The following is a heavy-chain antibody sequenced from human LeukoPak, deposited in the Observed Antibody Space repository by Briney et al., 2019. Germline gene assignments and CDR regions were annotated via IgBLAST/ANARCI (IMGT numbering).Heavy chain of an antibody. J-gene: IGHJ4*02. V-gene: IGHV1-69*13. CDR2: IIPIFGTA. CDR1: GGTFSSYA. CDR3: AMPTWIQLWLPWSY. Sequence: GASVKVSCKASGGTFSSYAISWERQAPGQGLEWMGGIIPIFGTANYAQKFQGRVTITADESTSTAYMELSSLRSEDTAVYYCAMPTWIQLWLPWSYWGQGTLVTVSS. D-gene: IGHD5-18*01.